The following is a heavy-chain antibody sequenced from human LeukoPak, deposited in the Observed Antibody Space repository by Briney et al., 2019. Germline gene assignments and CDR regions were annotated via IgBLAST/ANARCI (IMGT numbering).Heavy chain of an antibody. V-gene: IGHV4-61*02. CDR3: ARDSEIPYCGGDCYLDY. J-gene: IGHJ4*02. CDR1: GGSISSGSYF. CDR2: IYTSGGT. Sequence: SQTLSLTCTVSGGSISSGSYFWSWIRQPAGKGLEWIGRIYTSGGTDYNPSLKGRVAISVDTSKNQFSLKLSSVTAADTAVYYCARDSEIPYCGGDCYLDYWGQGTLVTVSS. D-gene: IGHD2-21*02.